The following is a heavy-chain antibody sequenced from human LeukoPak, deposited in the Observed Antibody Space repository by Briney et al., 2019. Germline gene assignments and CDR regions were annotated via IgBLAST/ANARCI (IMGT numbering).Heavy chain of an antibody. CDR2: INHSGST. D-gene: IGHD6-13*01. CDR3: ARAPVAAAGPNNWCDL. CDR1: GGSFSGYY. J-gene: IGHJ5*02. V-gene: IGHV4-34*01. Sequence: SETLSLTCAVFGGSFSGYYWSWLRQSPGKGLEWLGEINHSGSTKYNPSLKSRVTISVDTSKNQFSLKLSSVTAADTAVYYCARAPVAAAGPNNWCDLGGQGTVVSVS.